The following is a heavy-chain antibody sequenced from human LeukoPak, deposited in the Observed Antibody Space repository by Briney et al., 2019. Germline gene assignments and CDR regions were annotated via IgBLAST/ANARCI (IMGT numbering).Heavy chain of an antibody. CDR3: ARGPKFMVVTAIWFDP. V-gene: IGHV1-18*01. CDR2: IGAYNGNT. Sequence: ASVKVSCKASGYTFTSYGICWVRQAPGQGLEWMGWIGAYNGNTNYAQKLQGRVTMTTDTSTSTAYMELRSLRSDDTAVYYCARGPKFMVVTAIWFDPWGQGTLVTVSS. D-gene: IGHD2-21*02. CDR1: GYTFTSYG. J-gene: IGHJ5*02.